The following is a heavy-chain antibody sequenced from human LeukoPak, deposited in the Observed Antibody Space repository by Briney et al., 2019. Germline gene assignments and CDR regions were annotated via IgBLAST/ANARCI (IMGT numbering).Heavy chain of an antibody. V-gene: IGHV3-43D*03. CDR3: AKGTSSWHEFDY. J-gene: IGHJ4*02. CDR1: GFTFDDYA. CDR2: ITWDVGST. D-gene: IGHD6-13*01. Sequence: GGSLRLSCAASGFTFDDYAMHSVRQAPGKGLEWVSLITWDVGSTYYADSVKGRFTISRDNSKHSLYLQMNSLRAEDTALYYCAKGTSSWHEFDYWGQGTLVTVSS.